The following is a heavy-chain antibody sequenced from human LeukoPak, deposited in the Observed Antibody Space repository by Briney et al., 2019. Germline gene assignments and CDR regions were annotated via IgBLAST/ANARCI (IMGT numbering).Heavy chain of an antibody. Sequence: ASVKVSCKVSGYTLTELSMHWVRQAPGKGLEWMGWINGYNGYTNYGQNFQGRVTVTTDTSTSTAYMELRSLRYDDTAIYYCARDGGTYYYFDHWGQGTLVTVSS. J-gene: IGHJ4*02. CDR3: ARDGGTYYYFDH. D-gene: IGHD1-26*01. CDR1: GYTLTELS. V-gene: IGHV1-18*01. CDR2: INGYNGYT.